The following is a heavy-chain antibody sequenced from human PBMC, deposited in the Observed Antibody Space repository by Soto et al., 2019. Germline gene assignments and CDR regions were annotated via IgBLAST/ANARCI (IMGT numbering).Heavy chain of an antibody. J-gene: IGHJ4*02. D-gene: IGHD3-22*01. V-gene: IGHV1-24*01. Sequence: ASMKFSCKVSGYTLTELSMHWVRHAPGKGLEGMGGFDPEAGEKIYAQKFQGRGTMTEDTSTDTAYMELNSLRTEETAVYYCAKEIGDSSDYPLDYWGQGTLVTVSS. CDR1: GYTLTELS. CDR2: FDPEAGEK. CDR3: AKEIGDSSDYPLDY.